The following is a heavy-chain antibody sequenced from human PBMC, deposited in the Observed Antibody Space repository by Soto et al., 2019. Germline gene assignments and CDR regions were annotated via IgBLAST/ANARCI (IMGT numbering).Heavy chain of an antibody. CDR3: SRGILV. V-gene: IGHV4-31*03. D-gene: IGHD2-15*01. CDR1: GGSMNSGSYC. Sequence: QVQLQESGPGLVMPSQTLSLTCTVYGGSMNSGSYCWCWIRQHPGEGLEWIGCISYGGTTSYNPSLKSRVIISVDTSKNQFSLKLTSVTAADTAVYYCSRGILVWGQGTLITVSS. CDR2: ISYGGTT. J-gene: IGHJ4*02.